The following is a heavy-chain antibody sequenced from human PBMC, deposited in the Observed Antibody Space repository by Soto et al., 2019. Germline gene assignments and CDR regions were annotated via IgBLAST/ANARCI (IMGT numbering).Heavy chain of an antibody. Sequence: PSETLSLTCAVSGDSIGSNVWWSRVRQPPGKGLEWIGEVYHNGLTDYNPSLKGRVTMSADTSKNQFSLNVTSVTAADTAMYYCARDAAVPGETDRFDYWGQGXLVTVSS. CDR1: GDSIGSNVW. V-gene: IGHV4-4*02. D-gene: IGHD6-19*01. CDR3: ARDAAVPGETDRFDY. CDR2: VYHNGLT. J-gene: IGHJ4*02.